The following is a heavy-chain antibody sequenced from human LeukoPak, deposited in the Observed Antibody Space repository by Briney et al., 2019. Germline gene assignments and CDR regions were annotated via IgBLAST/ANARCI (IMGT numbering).Heavy chain of an antibody. CDR3: ARALTGYSSGQLGAFDY. CDR1: GGTFSSYA. J-gene: IGHJ4*02. Sequence: SVKVSCKASGGTFSSYAISWVRQAPGQGLEWMGRIIPILGIANYAQKFQGRVTITADKSTSTAYMELSSLRSEDTAVYYCARALTGYSSGQLGAFDYWGQGTLVTVSS. V-gene: IGHV1-69*04. D-gene: IGHD6-19*01. CDR2: IIPILGIA.